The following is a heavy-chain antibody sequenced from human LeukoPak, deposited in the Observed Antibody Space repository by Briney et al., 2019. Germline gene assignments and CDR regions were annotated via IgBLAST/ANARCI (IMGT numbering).Heavy chain of an antibody. Sequence: GESLKISCQGSGYSFTSYWIGLVRQMPGKGLEWIWIIYPGDSDTRYSPSFQGHVTISADMYIIIVYLQWSSLSASHTAMLYCARQQNGARYDSSGLSRSAFDIWGQGTMVTVSS. CDR3: ARQQNGARYDSSGLSRSAFDI. J-gene: IGHJ3*02. CDR2: IYPGDSDT. V-gene: IGHV5-51*01. CDR1: GYSFTSYW. D-gene: IGHD3-22*01.